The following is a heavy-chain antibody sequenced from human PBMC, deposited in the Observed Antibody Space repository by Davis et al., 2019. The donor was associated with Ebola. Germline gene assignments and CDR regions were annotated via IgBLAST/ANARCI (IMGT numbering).Heavy chain of an antibody. V-gene: IGHV4-39*01. CDR1: GGSIKSSSLY. Sequence: SETLSLTCTVSGGSIKSSSLYWGWIRQSPGKGPEWIGSIYYGGSTFNSPSLKSRVTLSVDLFNNQFSLRLKSMTAADTAVYYCVGQNIAARHFQHWGPGTLVTVSS. CDR3: VGQNIAARHFQH. CDR2: IYYGGST. D-gene: IGHD6-6*01. J-gene: IGHJ1*01.